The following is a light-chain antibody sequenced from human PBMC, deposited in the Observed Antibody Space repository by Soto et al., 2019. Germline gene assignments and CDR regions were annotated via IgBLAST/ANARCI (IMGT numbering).Light chain of an antibody. CDR1: QDINSN. V-gene: IGKV3-15*01. CDR3: QQYNNWPRAT. Sequence: IVMTQSPATLSVSLGERATLSCRASQDINSNFAWYQQKPGQAPRLLMFRASIRAAGFPARFSASGSGTEFNITISSLQSEDSAVYYCQQYNNWPRATFGGGTKVEIK. J-gene: IGKJ4*01. CDR2: RAS.